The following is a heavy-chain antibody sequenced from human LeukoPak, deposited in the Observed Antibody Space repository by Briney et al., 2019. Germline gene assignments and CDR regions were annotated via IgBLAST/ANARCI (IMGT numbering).Heavy chain of an antibody. CDR3: ARRTSGAKDV. Sequence: GGTLRLSCAASGFTFSSSVMSWVRQAPGKGLEWVSAISSSGGNTDNADSLKGRFTISRDNSKDTLYLQMNSLRVEDTAVYYCARRTSGAKDVWGKGTTVTVSP. CDR1: GFTFSSSV. V-gene: IGHV3-23*01. CDR2: ISSSGGNT. D-gene: IGHD3-16*01. J-gene: IGHJ6*04.